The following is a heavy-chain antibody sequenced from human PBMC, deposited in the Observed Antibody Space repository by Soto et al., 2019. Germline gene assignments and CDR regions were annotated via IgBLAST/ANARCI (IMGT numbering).Heavy chain of an antibody. V-gene: IGHV4-59*01. CDR3: ARRQYHHLDY. D-gene: IGHD2-2*01. CDR2: IYYSGST. CDR1: GGSISGYY. Sequence: PSETLSLTCTVSGGSISGYYWSWIRQPPGKGLEWIGYIYYSGSTNYNPSLKSRVTISRDTSKNQFSLKLTSVTAADAAVYFCARRQYHHLDYWGQGTLVTVSS. J-gene: IGHJ4*02.